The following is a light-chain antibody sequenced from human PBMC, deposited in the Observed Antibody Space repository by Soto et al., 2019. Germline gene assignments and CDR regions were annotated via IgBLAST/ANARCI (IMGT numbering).Light chain of an antibody. J-gene: IGKJ5*01. V-gene: IGKV3-20*01. CDR1: HSVSRTY. Sequence: EIVLTQSPGTLSLFPGERATLSCRASHSVSRTYLAWYQQKPGQAPGLLIYGASDRATGTTDRFSGSGSGKEFTLTISRLEPEDYAVYYCQQFNDSVTFGQGTRLEIK. CDR2: GAS. CDR3: QQFNDSVT.